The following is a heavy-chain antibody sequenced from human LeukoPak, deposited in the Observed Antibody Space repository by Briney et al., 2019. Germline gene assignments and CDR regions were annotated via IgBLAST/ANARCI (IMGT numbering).Heavy chain of an antibody. CDR3: ARTEYYYDSSGYYLLDY. Sequence: ASVKVSCKASGYTFTSYGISWVRQAPGQGLEWMGWISAYNGNTSYAQKLQGRVTMTTDTSTSTAYMELRSLRSDDTAVYYCARTEYYYDSSGYYLLDYWGQGTLVTVSS. D-gene: IGHD3-22*01. J-gene: IGHJ4*02. CDR2: ISAYNGNT. V-gene: IGHV1-18*01. CDR1: GYTFTSYG.